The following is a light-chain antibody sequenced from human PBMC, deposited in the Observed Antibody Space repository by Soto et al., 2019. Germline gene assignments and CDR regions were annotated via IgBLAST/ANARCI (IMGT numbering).Light chain of an antibody. CDR3: SSYTSAFTLV. Sequence: QSALTQPASVSGSPGQSITISCTGSSSDVGFHNYVAWYQQRPGEVPKLIISEATNRPSGVSGRFSGSKSGNTASLTVAGLQAEDEGHYYCSSYTSAFTLVFGGATKLTVL. J-gene: IGLJ2*01. CDR1: SSDVGFHNY. CDR2: EAT. V-gene: IGLV2-14*01.